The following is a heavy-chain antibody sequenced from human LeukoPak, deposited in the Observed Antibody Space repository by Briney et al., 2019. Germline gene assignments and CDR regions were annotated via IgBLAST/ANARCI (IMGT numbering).Heavy chain of an antibody. CDR1: GFTFSSYA. D-gene: IGHD4-23*01. V-gene: IGHV3-23*01. CDR2: ISGSGGSI. CDR3: AKVKTAVATHFDY. J-gene: IGHJ4*02. Sequence: GGSLRLSCAASGFTFSSYAMTWVRQAPGQGLEWVSTISGSGGSIYYADSVKGRFTISRDNSKNTLYLQMNSLRAEDTALYYCAKVKTAVATHFDYWGQGTLVTVSS.